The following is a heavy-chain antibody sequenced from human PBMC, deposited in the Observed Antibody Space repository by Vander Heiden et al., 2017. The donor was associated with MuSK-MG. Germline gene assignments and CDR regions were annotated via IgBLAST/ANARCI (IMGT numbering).Heavy chain of an antibody. CDR2: RYSSGNT. CDR3: VLSSGMNSYYWGHFDY. D-gene: IGHD3-10*01. V-gene: IGHV3-66*01. Sequence: PLGESGGTLVQPGGSLRLSCAASGFTVNANYMEWVRPGPGKGLEWVSVRYSSGNTVEAGSVKGRFTGSRDSSKNTLYRQMSSLRADDTAVYYCVLSSGMNSYYWGHFDYWGQGALVTVSS. CDR1: GFTVNANY. J-gene: IGHJ4*02.